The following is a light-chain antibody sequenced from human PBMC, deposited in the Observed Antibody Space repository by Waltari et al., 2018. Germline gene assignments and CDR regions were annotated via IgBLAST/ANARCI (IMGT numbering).Light chain of an antibody. CDR3: QQYFSTPFT. Sequence: DIVMTQSPDSLTVSLGERATINCKSSQSVFDNSGNNNSLAWYQQNPGQPPNLLISWASARESGVPDRFSGSGSGADFTRTISSLRAEDVAVYYCQQYFSTPFTFGQGTRLDIK. CDR2: WAS. V-gene: IGKV4-1*01. CDR1: QSVFDNSGNNNS. J-gene: IGKJ2*01.